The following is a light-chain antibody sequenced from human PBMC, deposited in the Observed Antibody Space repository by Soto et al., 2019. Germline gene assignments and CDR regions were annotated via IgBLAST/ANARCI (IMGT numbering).Light chain of an antibody. CDR3: DSYTSSSTNV. Sequence: QSALAQPASVSGSPGQSITISCTGTSSDIGGYNYVSWYQQHPGKAPKLMIYDVNNRPSGVSDRFSASKSGNTASLTISGLQAEDEDDYYCDSYTSSSTNVFGTGTKVTVL. V-gene: IGLV2-14*01. J-gene: IGLJ1*01. CDR2: DVN. CDR1: SSDIGGYNY.